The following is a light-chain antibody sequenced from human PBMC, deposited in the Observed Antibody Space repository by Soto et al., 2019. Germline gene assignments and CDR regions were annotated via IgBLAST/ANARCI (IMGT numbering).Light chain of an antibody. CDR3: SSYTGSSTFYV. Sequence: QSALTQPASVYGSPGQSITISCTGTSSDVGGYNYVSWYQQHPGKAPKLMIYEVSNRPSGVSNRFSGSKSGNTASLTISGLLAEDEADYYCSSYTGSSTFYVFGTGTKVTVL. V-gene: IGLV2-14*01. CDR2: EVS. CDR1: SSDVGGYNY. J-gene: IGLJ1*01.